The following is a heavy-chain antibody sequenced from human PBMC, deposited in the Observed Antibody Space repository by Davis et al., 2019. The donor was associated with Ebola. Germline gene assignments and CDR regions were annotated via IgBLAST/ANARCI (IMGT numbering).Heavy chain of an antibody. D-gene: IGHD3-3*01. CDR2: ISGSGGTT. CDR3: VRSGLSFGVVKYHYGMDV. J-gene: IGHJ6*04. V-gene: IGHV3-23*01. Sequence: GESLNTSCADSVITFSSYAMTWVRQAPGKGLEWVSAISGSGGTTYYAGSVKGRFTVSRDNSKKTMYLQMNSLRAEDTAVYYCVRSGLSFGVVKYHYGMDVWGKGTTVTVSS. CDR1: VITFSSYA.